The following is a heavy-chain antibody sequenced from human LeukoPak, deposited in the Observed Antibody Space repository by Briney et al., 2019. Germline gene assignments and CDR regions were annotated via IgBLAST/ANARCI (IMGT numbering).Heavy chain of an antibody. CDR1: GFTFSSYA. CDR2: ISSSSSTI. Sequence: GGSLRLYCIASGFTFSSYAMNWVRQVPGKGLEWVSHISSSSSTIYNADSVKGRFAISRDNAENSLYLQMNSLRDEDTAVYYCVRLTGYCSGGSCAMDVWGQGTTVTVSS. J-gene: IGHJ6*02. V-gene: IGHV3-48*02. D-gene: IGHD2-15*01. CDR3: VRLTGYCSGGSCAMDV.